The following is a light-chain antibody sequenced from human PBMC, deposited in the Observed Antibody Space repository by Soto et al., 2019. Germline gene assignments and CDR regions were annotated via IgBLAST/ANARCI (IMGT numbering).Light chain of an antibody. Sequence: EIVMTQSPATLSVSPGERATLSCRASQSVGSNLAWYQQKPGHAPRLLIYAASTRATGIPARFSGSGSGTEFTLTISSLQSEDLAVYYCQQYNNWPPSWTFGQGTKVEIK. CDR2: AAS. V-gene: IGKV3-15*01. CDR3: QQYNNWPPSWT. CDR1: QSVGSN. J-gene: IGKJ1*01.